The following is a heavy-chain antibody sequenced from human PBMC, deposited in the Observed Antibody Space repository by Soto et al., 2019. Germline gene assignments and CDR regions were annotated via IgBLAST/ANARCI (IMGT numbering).Heavy chain of an antibody. CDR1: GGSISSGDYY. V-gene: IGHV4-31*03. CDR3: ARWWSGSRQGFDP. CDR2: IYYSGST. D-gene: IGHD3-3*01. J-gene: IGHJ5*02. Sequence: QVQLQESGPGLVKPSQTLSLTCTVSGGSISSGDYYWSWIRQHPGNGLEWIGYIYYSGSTYYNPSLKSRVTISVDTSKNQFSLKLSSVTAADTAVYYCARWWSGSRQGFDPWGQGPLVTVSS.